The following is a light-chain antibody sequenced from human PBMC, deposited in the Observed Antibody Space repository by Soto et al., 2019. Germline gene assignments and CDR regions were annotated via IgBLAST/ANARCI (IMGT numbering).Light chain of an antibody. J-gene: IGKJ1*01. CDR2: SAS. V-gene: IGKV3-15*01. Sequence: EIVMTQYPATLSVSPGGRATLSCWASQSISDTLAWYQQKPGQAPRLLIYSASRRATGFPARFSGSGSGTDFTLTISSLQSEDFAVYYCQQYNNWPWTFGQGTKVDIK. CDR3: QQYNNWPWT. CDR1: QSISDT.